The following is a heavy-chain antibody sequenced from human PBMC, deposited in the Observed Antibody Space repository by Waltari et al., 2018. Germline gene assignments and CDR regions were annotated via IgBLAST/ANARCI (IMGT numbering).Heavy chain of an antibody. CDR2: VSYSGTT. CDR3: ATYIGASVGTAAFDV. CDR1: GVSITSNRHY. J-gene: IGHJ3*01. Sequence: QLQLQESGPRLVRPSETLSLICRVSGVSITSNRHYWAWIRKSPGQGLEWSGTVSYSGTTYISPSLKSRVSVSRDTSKNQVSLILGSVTAADMAVYYCATYIGASVGTAAFDVWGQGTMVTVSS. V-gene: IGHV4-39*01. D-gene: IGHD5-12*01.